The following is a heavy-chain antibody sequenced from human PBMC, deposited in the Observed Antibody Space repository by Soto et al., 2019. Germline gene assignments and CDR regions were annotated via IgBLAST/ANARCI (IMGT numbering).Heavy chain of an antibody. D-gene: IGHD3-22*01. V-gene: IGHV1-69*02. CDR3: TRPADSVGSERAFDI. J-gene: IGHJ3*02. CDR1: GDTFSTYP. Sequence: QVQLVQSGAEVKKPGSSVKVSCKTSGDTFSTYPITWVRQAPGQGLEWVGRIIPILDITDSAQMFQGRVTITANTSTNTAYMELSGLRSEDAAVYYCTRPADSVGSERAFDIWGQGTMVTVSS. CDR2: IIPILDIT.